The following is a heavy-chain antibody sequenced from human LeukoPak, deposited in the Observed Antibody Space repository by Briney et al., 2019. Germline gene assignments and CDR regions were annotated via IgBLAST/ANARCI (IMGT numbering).Heavy chain of an antibody. Sequence: PGGSLRLSCAASGFTFSSYGMHWVRQAPGKGLEWVTVIWYDGSNKYYADSVKGRFTISRDNSKNTLYLQMNSLRAEDTAVYYCARELSMGELLPGYWGQGTLVTVSS. V-gene: IGHV3-33*01. CDR1: GFTFSSYG. J-gene: IGHJ4*02. D-gene: IGHD1-26*01. CDR3: ARELSMGELLPGY. CDR2: IWYDGSNK.